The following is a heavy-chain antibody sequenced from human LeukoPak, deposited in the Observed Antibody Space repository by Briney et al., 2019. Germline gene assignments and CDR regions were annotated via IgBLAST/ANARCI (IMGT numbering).Heavy chain of an antibody. V-gene: IGHV4-59*08. CDR2: FFYTGST. D-gene: IGHD6-19*01. CDR1: GASFSNYD. J-gene: IGHJ5*01. CDR3: ATLRGSSGWFDY. Sequence: SGTLSLTCSVSGASFSNYDWSWIRQPPGKGLEWIGFFFYTGSTNYNPSLKSRGTIFMDASKNQFSLKLTSVTAADTDVDYCATLRGSSGWFDYWGQGTLVTVSS.